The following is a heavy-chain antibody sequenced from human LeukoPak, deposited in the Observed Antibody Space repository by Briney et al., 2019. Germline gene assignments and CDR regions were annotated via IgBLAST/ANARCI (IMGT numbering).Heavy chain of an antibody. CDR2: IYTSGST. D-gene: IGHD5-18*01. Sequence: SETLSLTCTVSGGSISSGSYYWSWIRQPAGKGLEWIGRIYTSGSTNYNPSLKSRVTISVDTSKNQFSLKLSSVTAADTAVYYCARVDTAMVTVDYWGQGTLVTVSS. CDR1: GGSISSGSYY. CDR3: ARVDTAMVTVDY. J-gene: IGHJ4*02. V-gene: IGHV4-61*02.